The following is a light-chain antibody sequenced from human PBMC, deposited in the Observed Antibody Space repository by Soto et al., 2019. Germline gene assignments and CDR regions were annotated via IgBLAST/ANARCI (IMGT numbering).Light chain of an antibody. CDR2: DAS. CDR3: KQYKSYWT. J-gene: IGKJ1*01. CDR1: QRISTW. Sequence: DIQMTQSPSTLSSSFGDGVTITCRASQRISTWLAWYQQKPGKAPKLLISDASSLETGVQSRFSGSGSGTEFTLTIKSLQPDDFATYYCKQYKSYWTFGQGTKVDIK. V-gene: IGKV1-5*01.